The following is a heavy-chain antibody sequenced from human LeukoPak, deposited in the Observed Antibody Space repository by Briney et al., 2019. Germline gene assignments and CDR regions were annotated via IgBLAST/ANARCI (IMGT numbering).Heavy chain of an antibody. CDR2: IYPGDSDT. CDR1: GYSFTSYW. J-gene: IGHJ4*02. Sequence: GESLKISCKGSGYSFTSYWIGWVRQMPGKGLEGMGIIYPGDSDTRYSPSFQGQVTISADKSISTAYLQWSSLKASDTAMYYCARHVTYYYDSSEYYFDYWGQGTLVTVSS. D-gene: IGHD3-22*01. V-gene: IGHV5-51*01. CDR3: ARHVTYYYDSSEYYFDY.